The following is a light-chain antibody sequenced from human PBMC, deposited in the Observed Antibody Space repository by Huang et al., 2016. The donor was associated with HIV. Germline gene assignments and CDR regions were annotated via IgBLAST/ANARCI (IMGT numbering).Light chain of an antibody. CDR3: QQLNSYPRT. V-gene: IGKV1-9*01. J-gene: IGKJ1*01. CDR1: QGISSY. CDR2: ASS. Sequence: IQLTQSPSSLSASVGDRVTITCRASQGISSYLAWSQEESGKAPKLLIYASSTLQSGVPSRFSGSGSGTDFTLTISSLQSEDFATYYCQQLNSYPRTFGQGTKVEIK.